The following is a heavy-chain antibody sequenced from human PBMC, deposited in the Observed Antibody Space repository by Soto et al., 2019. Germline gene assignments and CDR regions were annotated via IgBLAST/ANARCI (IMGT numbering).Heavy chain of an antibody. Sequence: LRLSCAASGFTFSSYGMHWVRQAPGKGLEWVAVISYDGSNKYYADSVKGRFTISRDNSKNTLYLQMNSLRAEDTAVYYCAKEGWELPYYYGMDVWGQGTTVTVSS. J-gene: IGHJ6*02. CDR3: AKEGWELPYYYGMDV. D-gene: IGHD1-26*01. V-gene: IGHV3-30*18. CDR2: ISYDGSNK. CDR1: GFTFSSYG.